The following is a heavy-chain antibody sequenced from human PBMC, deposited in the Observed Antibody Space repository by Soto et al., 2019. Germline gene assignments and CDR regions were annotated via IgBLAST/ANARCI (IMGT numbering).Heavy chain of an antibody. CDR3: ASGGTTVNRRFDF. CDR1: GGTSSSYA. J-gene: IGHJ4*02. V-gene: IGHV1-69*01. CDR2: IIPILDTT. D-gene: IGHD4-4*01. Sequence: QVQVVQSGAEVKKPGSSVRVSCKSSGGTSSSYAITWMRQAPGQGLEWMGGIIPILDTTDYAQQFQGRVTFTADESTSTVYMELSSLTSEDTAVYYCASGGTTVNRRFDFWGQGPLVTVSS.